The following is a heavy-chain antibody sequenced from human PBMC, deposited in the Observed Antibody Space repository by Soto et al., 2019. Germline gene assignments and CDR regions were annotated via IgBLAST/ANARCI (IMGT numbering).Heavy chain of an antibody. V-gene: IGHV1-69*02. CDR3: ARGPLVVLNYFES. Sequence: QVQLVQSGTEVKKPGSSVKVSCKASGGTFRNYPINWVRQAPGQGLEWMGSIFPLTDIPDYAQNFQARLTISRNKPTSTAYMELSSMTSDDTSMYFCARGPLVVLNYFESWGQGTLVTVSS. CDR2: IFPLTDIP. J-gene: IGHJ4*02. CDR1: GGTFRNYP.